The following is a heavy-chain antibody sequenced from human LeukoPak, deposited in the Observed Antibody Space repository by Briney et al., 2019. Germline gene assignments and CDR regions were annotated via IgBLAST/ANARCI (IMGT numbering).Heavy chain of an antibody. J-gene: IGHJ6*02. V-gene: IGHV3-30*01. CDR3: ARDFGGRGAGSSGFYYYYYYIMDV. CDR1: GFTFSTYA. CDR2: ISSDGSNE. Sequence: QPGRSLRLSCASSGFTFSTYAMHWVRQAPGKGLEWVAVISSDGSNEFYADSVKGRFTISRDNSKNTLYLQTNSLRAEDTAMFYCARDFGGRGAGSSGFYYYYYYIMDVWGQGTTVTVSS. D-gene: IGHD3-22*01.